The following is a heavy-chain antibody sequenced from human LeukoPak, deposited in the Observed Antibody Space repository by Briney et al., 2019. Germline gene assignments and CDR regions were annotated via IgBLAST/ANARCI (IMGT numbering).Heavy chain of an antibody. V-gene: IGHV1-24*01. CDR3: ATDPRVDGDWTGVYYYGMDV. Sequence: ASVKVSCKVSGYTLTELSMHWVRQAPGKGLEWMGGFDPEDGETICAQKFQGRVTMTGDTSTDTAYMELSSLRSEDTAVYYCATDPRVDGDWTGVYYYGMDVWGQGTTVTVSS. CDR2: FDPEDGET. D-gene: IGHD3/OR15-3a*01. J-gene: IGHJ6*02. CDR1: GYTLTELS.